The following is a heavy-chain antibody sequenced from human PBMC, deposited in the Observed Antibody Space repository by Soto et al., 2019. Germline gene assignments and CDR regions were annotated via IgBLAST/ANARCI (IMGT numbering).Heavy chain of an antibody. CDR2: IYYSGST. CDR3: ARDSPYDSSGQDAFDI. J-gene: IGHJ3*02. CDR1: GGSIRSGGYY. V-gene: IGHV4-31*03. Sequence: SETLALTCTVSGGSIRSGGYYWSWIRQHPGKGLEWIGYIYYSGSTYYNPSLKSRVTISVDTSKNQFSLKLSSVTAADTAVYYCARDSPYDSSGQDAFDIWGQGTMVTVSS. D-gene: IGHD3-22*01.